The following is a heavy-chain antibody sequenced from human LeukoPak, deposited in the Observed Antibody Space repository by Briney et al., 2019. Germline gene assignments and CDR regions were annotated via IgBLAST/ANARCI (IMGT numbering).Heavy chain of an antibody. Sequence: SETLSLTCTVSGASITSNSYCWDWIRQPPGKGLGWIATISYSKSAYYNTSLKSRVTISVDTSKSQFSLQLSSVTAADTAVYFCARGLVDYELPKGYIDYWGQGNLVTVSS. CDR2: ISYSKSA. V-gene: IGHV4-39*07. CDR3: ARGLVDYELPKGYIDY. J-gene: IGHJ4*02. CDR1: GASITSNSYC. D-gene: IGHD3-22*01.